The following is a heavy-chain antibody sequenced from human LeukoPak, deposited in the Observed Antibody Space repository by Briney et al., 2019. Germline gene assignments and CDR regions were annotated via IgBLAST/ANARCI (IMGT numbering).Heavy chain of an antibody. CDR2: INPNSGGT. V-gene: IGHV1-2*02. CDR1: GYTFTGYY. D-gene: IGHD3-9*01. Sequence: ASVKVSCKASGYTFTGYYMHWVRQAPGQGLEWMGWINPNSGGTNYAQKFQGRVTMTRDTSNSTAYMELSRLRSDDTAVYYCARAKILTGYYVAAADTWGQGTLVTVSS. J-gene: IGHJ5*02. CDR3: ARAKILTGYYVAAADT.